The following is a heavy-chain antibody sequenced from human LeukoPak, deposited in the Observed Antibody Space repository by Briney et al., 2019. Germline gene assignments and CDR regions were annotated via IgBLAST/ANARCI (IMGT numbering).Heavy chain of an antibody. V-gene: IGHV1-8*01. CDR1: GYTFTSYD. CDR3: ARGPFDRTWAYGMDV. Sequence: ASVKVSCKASGYTFTSYDINWVRQTTGQGLEWMGWMNPNSGNTSYAQKFQGRVTMTRNTSISTAYMELSSLRSEDTAVYYCARGPFDRTWAYGMDVWGQGTTVTVSS. J-gene: IGHJ6*02. D-gene: IGHD1-26*01. CDR2: MNPNSGNT.